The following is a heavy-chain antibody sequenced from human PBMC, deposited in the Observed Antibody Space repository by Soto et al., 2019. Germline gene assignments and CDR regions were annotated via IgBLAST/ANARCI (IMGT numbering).Heavy chain of an antibody. CDR2: ISGSGGST. CDR3: AKDLRDDSSGYYWDYFDY. Sequence: EVQLLESGGGLVQPGGSLRLSCAASGFTFSSYAMSWVRQAPGKGLEWVSAISGSGGSTYYADSVKGRFTISRDNSKNTLYLQMNSLRAEDTAVYYCAKDLRDDSSGYYWDYFDYWGQGTLVTVFS. V-gene: IGHV3-23*01. D-gene: IGHD3-22*01. J-gene: IGHJ4*02. CDR1: GFTFSSYA.